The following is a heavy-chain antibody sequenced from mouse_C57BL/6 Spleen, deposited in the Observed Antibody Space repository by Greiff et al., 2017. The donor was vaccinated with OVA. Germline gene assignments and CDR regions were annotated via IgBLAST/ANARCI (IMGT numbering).Heavy chain of an antibody. J-gene: IGHJ3*01. CDR1: GYSFTGYF. V-gene: IGHV1-20*01. CDR3: ARDEGLRRGFAY. Sequence: DVQLQESGPELVKPGDSVKISCKASGYSFTGYFMNWVMQSHGKSLEWIGRINPYNGDTFYNQKFKGKATLTVDKSSSTAHMELRSLTSEDSAVYYCARDEGLRRGFAYWGQGTLVTVSA. CDR2: INPYNGDT. D-gene: IGHD2-4*01.